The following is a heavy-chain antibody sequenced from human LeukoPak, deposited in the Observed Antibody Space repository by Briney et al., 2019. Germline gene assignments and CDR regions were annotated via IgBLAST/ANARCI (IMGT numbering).Heavy chain of an antibody. J-gene: IGHJ4*02. V-gene: IGHV3-33*01. CDR2: ICYDGSNK. CDR1: GVTLSSYG. D-gene: IGHD3-10*01. Sequence: GRSLRLSCAPSGVTLSSYGMHWVREAPGKGVERGAVICYDGSNKYYADSVKGRFTISRDNSKNTLYLQMNSLRAEDTAVYYCARDSNYYGSGSWLRYWGQGTLVTVSS. CDR3: ARDSNYYGSGSWLRY.